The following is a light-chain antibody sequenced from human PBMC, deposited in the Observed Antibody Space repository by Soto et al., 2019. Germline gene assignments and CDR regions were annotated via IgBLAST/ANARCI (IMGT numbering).Light chain of an antibody. CDR2: DAS. Sequence: EIVLRQSPGTLSLSPGERATLSCRASQSISSTYLAWYQQKPGQAPRLLIYDASRRVTGIPARFSGTGSGTDFTLTLSSLEPEDFAVYYCQQRAGSSTFGQGTRLEIK. CDR3: QQRAGSST. V-gene: IGKV3D-20*02. J-gene: IGKJ5*01. CDR1: QSISSTY.